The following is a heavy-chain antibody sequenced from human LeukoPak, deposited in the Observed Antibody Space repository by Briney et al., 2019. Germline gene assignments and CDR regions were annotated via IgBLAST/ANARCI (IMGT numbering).Heavy chain of an antibody. CDR2: IYYSGST. V-gene: IGHV4-59*01. CDR3: ARLYYDILIGYSLDAFDI. CDR1: GGSISSYY. D-gene: IGHD3-9*01. J-gene: IGHJ3*02. Sequence: PSETLSLTCIVSGGSISSYYWSWIRQPPGKGLEWIGYIYYSGSTNYNPSLKSRVTISVDTSKNQFSLKLSSVTAADTAVYYCARLYYDILIGYSLDAFDIWGQGTMVTVSS.